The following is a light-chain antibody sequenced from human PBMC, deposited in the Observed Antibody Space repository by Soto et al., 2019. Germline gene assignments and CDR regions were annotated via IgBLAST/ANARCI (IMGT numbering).Light chain of an antibody. CDR1: QSISSW. V-gene: IGKV1-5*03. J-gene: IGKJ4*01. CDR3: QQYEAYPLT. Sequence: DIQLTQSPSTLSASVGDRVTITCRASQSISSWLAWYQQKPGKAPKLLVYKASSLESGVPSRFSGSGSGTEFTLTISTLQPDDLATYYCQQYEAYPLTFGGGTKVEI. CDR2: KAS.